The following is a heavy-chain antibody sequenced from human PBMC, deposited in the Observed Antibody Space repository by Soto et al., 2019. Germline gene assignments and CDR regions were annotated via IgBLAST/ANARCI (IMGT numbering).Heavy chain of an antibody. Sequence: GGSLRLSCAASGFTFSSYSMNWVRQAPGKGLEWVSSISSSSSYIYYADSVKGRFTISRDNAKNSLYLQMNSLRAEDTAVYYCARDTVATEPGAYYYMDVWGKGTTVTVSS. CDR3: ARDTVATEPGAYYYMDV. CDR1: GFTFSSYS. V-gene: IGHV3-21*01. J-gene: IGHJ6*03. CDR2: ISSSSSYI. D-gene: IGHD4-17*01.